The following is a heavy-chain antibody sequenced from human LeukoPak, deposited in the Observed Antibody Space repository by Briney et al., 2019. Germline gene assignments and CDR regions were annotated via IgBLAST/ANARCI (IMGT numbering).Heavy chain of an antibody. CDR2: IYHSGST. Sequence: SETLSLTCTVSVYSISSGYYWGWIRQPPGKGLEWIGSIYHSGSTYYNPSLKSRVTISVDTSKNQFSLKLSSVTAADTAVYYCARDPTGYCSSTSCALTAWFDPWGQGTLVTVSS. J-gene: IGHJ5*02. CDR1: VYSISSGYY. V-gene: IGHV4-38-2*02. CDR3: ARDPTGYCSSTSCALTAWFDP. D-gene: IGHD2-2*01.